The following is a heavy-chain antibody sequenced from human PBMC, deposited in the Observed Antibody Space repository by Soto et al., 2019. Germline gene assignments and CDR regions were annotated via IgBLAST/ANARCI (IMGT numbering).Heavy chain of an antibody. V-gene: IGHV3-23*01. CDR2: ISAGGDLT. CDR1: GLTFSSYD. D-gene: IGHD3-10*01. Sequence: GGSLRLSCAASGLTFSSYDMSWVRQAPGKGLEWVSGISAGGDLTYYSSSVKGRFTISRDNSKNTLYVQMSSLRAEDTALYYCAKGKYYASGNYYNNLDYWGQGTVVTV. CDR3: AKGKYYASGNYYNNLDY. J-gene: IGHJ4*02.